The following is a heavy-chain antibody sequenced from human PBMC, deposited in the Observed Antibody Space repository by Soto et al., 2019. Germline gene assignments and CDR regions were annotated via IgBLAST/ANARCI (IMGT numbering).Heavy chain of an antibody. V-gene: IGHV1-69*02. Sequence: QVQLVQSGAEVKKPGSSVKVSCKASGGTFSSYTISWVRQAPGQGLEWMGRIIPILGIANYAQKFQGRVTITADKSTGTAYMGLSSLRSEDTAVYYCARRAMVRGNGWFDPWGQGTLVTVSS. CDR2: IIPILGIA. CDR1: GGTFSSYT. J-gene: IGHJ5*02. CDR3: ARRAMVRGNGWFDP. D-gene: IGHD3-10*01.